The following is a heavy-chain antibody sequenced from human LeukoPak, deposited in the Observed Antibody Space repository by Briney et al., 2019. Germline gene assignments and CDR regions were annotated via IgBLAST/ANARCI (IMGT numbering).Heavy chain of an antibody. CDR1: GFTFSSYG. Sequence: PGGSLRLSCAASGFTFSSYGMHWVRQAPGKGLEWVAVISYDGSNKYYADSVKGRFTSSRDNSKNTLYLQMNNLRAEDTAAYYCAKGSFWGQGTLVPVSS. CDR3: AKGSF. J-gene: IGHJ4*02. D-gene: IGHD3-10*01. CDR2: ISYDGSNK. V-gene: IGHV3-30*18.